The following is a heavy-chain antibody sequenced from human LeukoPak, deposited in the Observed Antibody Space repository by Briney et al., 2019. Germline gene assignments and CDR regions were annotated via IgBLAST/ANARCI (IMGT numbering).Heavy chain of an antibody. J-gene: IGHJ5*02. CDR1: GFTFSSYA. V-gene: IGHV3-23*01. D-gene: IGHD2-8*01. CDR2: ISGSGGST. Sequence: GASLRLSCAASGFTFSSYAMSWVRQAPGKGLEWVSAISGSGGSTYYADSAKGRFTISRDNSKNTLYLQMNSLRAEDTAVYYCAQLPPGGVRANWFDPRGQGTLVTVSS. CDR3: AQLPPGGVRANWFDP.